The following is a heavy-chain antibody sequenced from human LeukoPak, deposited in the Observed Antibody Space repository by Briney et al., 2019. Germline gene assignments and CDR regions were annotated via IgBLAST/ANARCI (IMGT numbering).Heavy chain of an antibody. J-gene: IGHJ4*02. V-gene: IGHV3-48*04. CDR1: GFTFSSYS. Sequence: GGSLRLSCAASGFTFSSYSMNWVRQAPGKGLEWVSYISSSSSTIYYADSVKGRFTISRDNAKNSLYLQMNSLRAEDTAVYYCARDGGLDFWSGYYTVYFDYWGQGTLVTVSS. D-gene: IGHD3-3*01. CDR2: ISSSSSTI. CDR3: ARDGGLDFWSGYYTVYFDY.